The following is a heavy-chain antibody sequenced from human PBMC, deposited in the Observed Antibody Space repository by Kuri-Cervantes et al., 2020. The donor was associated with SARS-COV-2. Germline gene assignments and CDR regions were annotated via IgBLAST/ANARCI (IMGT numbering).Heavy chain of an antibody. Sequence: GGSLRLSCAASGFTFSSYAMHWVRQAPGKGLEWVAVISYDGRNNYYADSVKGRFTISRDNSKNTLYLQMNSLIDEDTALYYCARDPDYWGQGTLVTVSS. CDR2: ISYDGRNN. V-gene: IGHV3-30*04. J-gene: IGHJ4*02. CDR1: GFTFSSYA. CDR3: ARDPDY.